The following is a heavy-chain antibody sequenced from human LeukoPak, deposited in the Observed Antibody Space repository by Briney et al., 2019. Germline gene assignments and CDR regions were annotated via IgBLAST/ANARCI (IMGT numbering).Heavy chain of an antibody. V-gene: IGHV3-7*01. D-gene: IGHD4-11*01. J-gene: IGHJ5*02. CDR1: GFTFSSYW. Sequence: PGGSLRLSCAASGFTFSSYWMSWVRQAPGKGLEWVGNIKQDGSEKYYADSVKGRFTISRDNAKNSLYLQMNSLRAEDTAVYYCARDREYTDYLHNWFDPWGQGTLVTVSS. CDR2: IKQDGSEK. CDR3: ARDREYTDYLHNWFDP.